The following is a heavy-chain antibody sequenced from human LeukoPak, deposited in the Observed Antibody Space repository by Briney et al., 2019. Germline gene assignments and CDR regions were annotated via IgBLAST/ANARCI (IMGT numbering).Heavy chain of an antibody. CDR3: AGIGVAGFFDY. Sequence: GGSLRLSCAASGFTFSNYWMSWVRQAPDKGLEWVAFISYDGRTTYYADSLKGRITISRDNSKNTLFLQMNSLRDEDTAVYYCAGIGVAGFFDYWGQGTLVTVSS. D-gene: IGHD6-19*01. CDR1: GFTFSNYW. J-gene: IGHJ4*02. CDR2: ISYDGRTT. V-gene: IGHV3-30*03.